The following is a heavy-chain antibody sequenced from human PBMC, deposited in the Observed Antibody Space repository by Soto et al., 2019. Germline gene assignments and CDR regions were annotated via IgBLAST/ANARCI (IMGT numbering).Heavy chain of an antibody. CDR2: ISATGGST. CDR3: AKDLSCYYYFDF. CDR1: GFTFGIYA. Sequence: EVQLLESGGDLVQPGGSLRLSCAASGFTFGIYAMTWVRQAPGKGLEWVSTISATGGSTFYADSVKGRFTISRDNSKNTLYLQMNSLRAEDTAIYYCAKDLSCYYYFDFWGQGTLVTVSS. V-gene: IGHV3-23*01. D-gene: IGHD2-15*01. J-gene: IGHJ4*02.